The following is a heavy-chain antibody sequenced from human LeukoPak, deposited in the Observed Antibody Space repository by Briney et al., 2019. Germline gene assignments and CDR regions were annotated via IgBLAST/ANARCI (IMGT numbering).Heavy chain of an antibody. D-gene: IGHD3-3*01. Sequence: GGSLRLSCAASGFTFSSYAMSWVRQAPGKGLEWVSAISGSGGSTYYADSVKGRFTISRDNSKNTLYLQMNSLRAEDTAVYCCAKVYLDFWSGYYNWGQGTLVTVSS. J-gene: IGHJ4*02. CDR2: ISGSGGST. CDR1: GFTFSSYA. CDR3: AKVYLDFWSGYYN. V-gene: IGHV3-23*01.